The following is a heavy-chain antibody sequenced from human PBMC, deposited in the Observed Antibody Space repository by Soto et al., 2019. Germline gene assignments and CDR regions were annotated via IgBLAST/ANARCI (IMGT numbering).Heavy chain of an antibody. Sequence: SETLSLTCTVSGGSISSYYWSWIRQPAGKGLEWIGRIYTSGSTNYNPSLKSRVTMSVDTSKNQFSLKLSSVTAADTAVYYCARIFRYYGSGSPNWFDPWGQGTLVTVSS. CDR1: GGSISSYY. CDR2: IYTSGST. D-gene: IGHD3-10*01. V-gene: IGHV4-4*07. CDR3: ARIFRYYGSGSPNWFDP. J-gene: IGHJ5*02.